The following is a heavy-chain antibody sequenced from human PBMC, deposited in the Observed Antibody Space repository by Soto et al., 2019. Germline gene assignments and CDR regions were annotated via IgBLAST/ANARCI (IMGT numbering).Heavy chain of an antibody. CDR3: ARERGAGACGY. Sequence: QVQLVQSGAEVKKPGASVKVSCKASGYTFTSYAMHWVRQAPGQRLEWMGWINAGNGNTKDSQKFQGRVTITRATAASTAYMELSSLRSEDTAVYYCARERGAGACGYWGQGTLVTVSS. V-gene: IGHV1-3*01. CDR2: INAGNGNT. J-gene: IGHJ4*02. D-gene: IGHD3-10*01. CDR1: GYTFTSYA.